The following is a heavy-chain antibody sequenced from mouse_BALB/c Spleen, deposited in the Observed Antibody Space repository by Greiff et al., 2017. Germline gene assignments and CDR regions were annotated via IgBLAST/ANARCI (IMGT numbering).Heavy chain of an antibody. Sequence: EVKVVESGGGLVKPGGSLKLSCAASRFTFSDYYMYWVRQTPEKRLEWVATISDGGSYTYYPDSVKGRFTISRDNAKNNLYLQMSSLKSEDTAMYYCARDEGGYYGSRGFAYWGQGTLVTVSA. J-gene: IGHJ3*01. CDR2: ISDGGSYT. CDR1: RFTFSDYY. V-gene: IGHV5-4*02. CDR3: ARDEGGYYGSRGFAY. D-gene: IGHD1-1*01.